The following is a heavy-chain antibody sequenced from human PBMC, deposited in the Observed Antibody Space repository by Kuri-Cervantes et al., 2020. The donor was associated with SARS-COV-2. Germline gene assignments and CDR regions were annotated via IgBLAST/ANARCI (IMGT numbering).Heavy chain of an antibody. V-gene: IGHV1-2*02. D-gene: IGHD2-2*02. CDR1: GGTFRSYS. Sequence: ASVKVTFNASGGTFRSYSISWARQAPGQGLEWMGWINPNSGGTNYAQKFQGRVTMTRDTSISTAYMELSRLRSEDTAVYYCARGAFGCSSTRCYNRPAPLSPHYYYYMDVGGKGTTVTVSS. CDR3: ARGAFGCSSTRCYNRPAPLSPHYYYYMDV. J-gene: IGHJ6*03. CDR2: INPNSGGT.